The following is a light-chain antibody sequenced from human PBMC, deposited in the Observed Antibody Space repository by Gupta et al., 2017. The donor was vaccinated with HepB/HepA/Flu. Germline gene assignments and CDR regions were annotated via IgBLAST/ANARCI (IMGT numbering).Light chain of an antibody. CDR2: DVS. CDR1: SSDVGGYNF. J-gene: IGLJ1*01. CDR3: SSYTSSGHYV. Sequence: QSALTQPASVSGSPGPSTTISCTGTSSDVGGYNFVSWYQQHPGKAPKLIIYDVSNRPSGVSNRFSGSKSGNTASLTISGLQAEDEADYYCSSYTSSGHYVFGTGTKVTVL. V-gene: IGLV2-14*03.